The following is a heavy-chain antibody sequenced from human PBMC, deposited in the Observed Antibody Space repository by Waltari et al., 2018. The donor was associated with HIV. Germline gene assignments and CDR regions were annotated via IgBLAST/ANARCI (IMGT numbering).Heavy chain of an antibody. CDR3: ARDTHYGMDV. J-gene: IGHJ6*02. CDR1: GFTFSSSA. Sequence: QVQLVESGGGVVQPGKSLRLSCAASGFTFSSSAMPWVRQAPGKGLEWVAVISYDGSNKYSAYSVKGRFTISRDNSKNTLYLQMNSLRAEDTAMYYCARDTHYGMDVWGQGTTVTVSS. V-gene: IGHV3-30-3*01. CDR2: ISYDGSNK.